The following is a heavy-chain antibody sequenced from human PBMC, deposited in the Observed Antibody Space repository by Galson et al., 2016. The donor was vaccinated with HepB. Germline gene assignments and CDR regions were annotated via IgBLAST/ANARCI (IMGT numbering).Heavy chain of an antibody. Sequence: LRLSCAASGFSVSGKYMSWARQAPVKGLEWVSAIFSGDATYYRDSVKGRFTISRDTSKNTLYLQMNNLRAEDTAIYYCEGYSDPFDIWGQGTMVTVSS. CDR2: IFSGDAT. CDR1: GFSVSGKY. D-gene: IGHD3-22*01. J-gene: IGHJ3*02. CDR3: EGYSDPFDI. V-gene: IGHV3-53*01.